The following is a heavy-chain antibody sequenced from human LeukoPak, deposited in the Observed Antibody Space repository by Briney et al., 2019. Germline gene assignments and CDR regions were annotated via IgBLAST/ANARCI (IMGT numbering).Heavy chain of an antibody. J-gene: IGHJ4*02. V-gene: IGHV1-18*01. CDR2: ISAYNGNT. D-gene: IGHD2-15*01. CDR3: ARGDGYCSGGSCMIFDY. Sequence: AASVKVSCKASGYTFTSYGISWVRQAPGQGLEWMGWISAYNGNTNYAQKLQGRVTMTTDTSTSTGYMELRSLRSDDTAVYYCARGDGYCSGGSCMIFDYWGQGTLVTVSS. CDR1: GYTFTSYG.